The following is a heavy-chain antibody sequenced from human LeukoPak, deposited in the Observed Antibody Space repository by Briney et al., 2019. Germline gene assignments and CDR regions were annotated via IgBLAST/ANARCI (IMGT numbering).Heavy chain of an antibody. J-gene: IGHJ4*02. CDR2: INPNSGGT. V-gene: IGHV1-2*02. CDR3: ARVARGYSYGYGLLDY. D-gene: IGHD5-18*01. Sequence: ASVKVSCKASGYTFTGYYMHWVRQAPGQGLEWMGWINPNSGGTKYAQKFQGRVTMTRDTSISTAYMELSSLRSEDTAVYYCARVARGYSYGYGLLDYWGQGTLVTVSS. CDR1: GYTFTGYY.